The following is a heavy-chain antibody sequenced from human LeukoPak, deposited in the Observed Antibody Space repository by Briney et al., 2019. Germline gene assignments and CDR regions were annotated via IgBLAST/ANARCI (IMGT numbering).Heavy chain of an antibody. CDR3: ARVFVTGMSYLPH. Sequence: GGSLRLSCAASGFTFSSYAMHWVRQAPGKGLEWVAVISYGGSNKYYADSVKGRFTISRDNSKNTLYLQMNSLRAEDTAVYYCARVFVTGMSYLPHWGQGTLVTVSS. V-gene: IGHV3-30*04. J-gene: IGHJ1*01. CDR2: ISYGGSNK. CDR1: GFTFSSYA. D-gene: IGHD2-21*02.